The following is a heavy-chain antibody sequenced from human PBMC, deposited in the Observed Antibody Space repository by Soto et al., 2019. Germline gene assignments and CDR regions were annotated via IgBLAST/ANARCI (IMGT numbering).Heavy chain of an antibody. CDR1: GGTFSNYT. D-gene: IGHD4-17*01. Sequence: QVQLVQSGAEVKKPGSSVKVSCKASGGTFSNYTISWVRQAPGQGLEPMGRTIPILGIANYAQKFQGRVTITGDKSTSTAYMERTSLRSEDTAVYYCARVAEMGTVTKGYYYYMDVWGKGTTVTVSS. CDR3: ARVAEMGTVTKGYYYYMDV. V-gene: IGHV1-69*02. J-gene: IGHJ6*03. CDR2: TIPILGIA.